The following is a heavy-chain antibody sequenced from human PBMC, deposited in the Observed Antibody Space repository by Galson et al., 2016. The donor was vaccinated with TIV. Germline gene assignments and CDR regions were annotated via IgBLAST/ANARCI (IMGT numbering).Heavy chain of an antibody. Sequence: SLRLSCAASGFTFNEYGMSWVRQAPGKGLEWVSGVLWNGRSPGYADSVKGRFTISRDNAKKSLFLQLNSLRAEDMAVYYCVRKNFGDAFDVWGRGTMVTVSS. J-gene: IGHJ3*01. CDR1: GFTFNEYG. V-gene: IGHV3-20*04. CDR3: VRKNFGDAFDV. CDR2: VLWNGRSP. D-gene: IGHD3-16*01.